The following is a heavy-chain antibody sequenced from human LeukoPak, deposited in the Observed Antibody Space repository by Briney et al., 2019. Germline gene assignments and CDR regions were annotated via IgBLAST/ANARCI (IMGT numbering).Heavy chain of an antibody. CDR1: GGTFSYQV. D-gene: IGHD3-3*01. Sequence: GASVKVSCKASGGTFSYQVFSWVRQAPGQGLEWMGRISPIVGVRDYAQKFQGRVTITADKSTSTVYMELSSLRSDDTAVYYCAREREGITIFGVVIWPDAFDIWGQGTMVTVSS. CDR2: ISPIVGVR. CDR3: AREREGITIFGVVIWPDAFDI. J-gene: IGHJ3*02. V-gene: IGHV1-69*04.